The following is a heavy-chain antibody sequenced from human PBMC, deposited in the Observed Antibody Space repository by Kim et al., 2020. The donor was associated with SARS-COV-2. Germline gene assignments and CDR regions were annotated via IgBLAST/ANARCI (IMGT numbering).Heavy chain of an antibody. Sequence: GGSLRLSCAASGFSFNNYGMHWVRQAPGKGLEWVAFISYEGSKKQYLDFLKGRFTVSRDYSKNTLYLQMNSLTAEDTAVYYCAKQGYRFELNTYYGMDLWGQGTTVTVSS. CDR1: GFSFNNYG. CDR3: AKQGYRFELNTYYGMDL. V-gene: IGHV3-30*18. D-gene: IGHD5-12*01. CDR2: ISYEGSKK. J-gene: IGHJ6*02.